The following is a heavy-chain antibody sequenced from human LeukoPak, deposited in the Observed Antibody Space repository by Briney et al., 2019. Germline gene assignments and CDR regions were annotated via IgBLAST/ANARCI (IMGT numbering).Heavy chain of an antibody. J-gene: IGHJ5*02. CDR1: GFTFSTHG. D-gene: IGHD1-26*01. Sequence: GGSLRLSCAASGFTFSTHGMHWVRQAPGKGLEYVSGVSGDGGTTYYASSVKGRFTISRDNSKKTVYLLMDSLRPEDTAVYYCAVRSASGWFDPWGQGTLVTVSS. CDR2: VSGDGGTT. CDR3: AVRSASGWFDP. V-gene: IGHV3-64*01.